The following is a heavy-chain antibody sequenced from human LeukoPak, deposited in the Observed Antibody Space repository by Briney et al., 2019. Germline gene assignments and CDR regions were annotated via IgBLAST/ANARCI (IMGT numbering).Heavy chain of an antibody. D-gene: IGHD1-14*01. Sequence: PSETLSLTCTVSGGSISSYYWSWIRQPAGKGLEWIGSIYYSGSTYYNPSLKSRVTISVDTSKNQFSLKLSSVTAADTAVYYCARSDWTGTSDAFDIWGQGTMVTVSS. CDR1: GGSISSYY. CDR2: IYYSGST. CDR3: ARSDWTGTSDAFDI. J-gene: IGHJ3*02. V-gene: IGHV4-59*05.